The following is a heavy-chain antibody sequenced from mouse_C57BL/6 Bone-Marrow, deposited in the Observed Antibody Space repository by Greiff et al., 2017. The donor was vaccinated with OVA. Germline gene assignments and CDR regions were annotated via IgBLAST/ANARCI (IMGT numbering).Heavy chain of an antibody. CDR2: ISNLAYSI. Sequence: EVKLMESGGGLEQPGGSLKLSCAASGFTFSDYGMAWVRQAPRKGPEWVAFISNLAYSIYYADTVTGRFTISRENAKNTLYLEMSSLRSEDTAMYYCARQGGFAYWGQGTLVTVSA. V-gene: IGHV5-15*01. CDR3: ARQGGFAY. CDR1: GFTFSDYG. J-gene: IGHJ3*01.